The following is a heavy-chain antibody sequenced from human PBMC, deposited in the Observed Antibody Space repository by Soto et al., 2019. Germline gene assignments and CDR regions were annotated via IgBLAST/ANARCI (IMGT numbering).Heavy chain of an antibody. CDR1: GGTFSSYA. CDR2: IIPIFGTA. J-gene: IGHJ6*02. V-gene: IGHV1-69*06. CDR3: ARVPCSRTSCYLPRDYYYYYCLYV. Sequence: SVKVSCKASGGTFSSYAISWVRQAPGQELEWMGGIIPIFGTANYAQKFQGRVTITADKSTSTAYMELSSLRSEDTAVYYCARVPCSRTSCYLPRDYYYYYCLYVWG. D-gene: IGHD2-2*01.